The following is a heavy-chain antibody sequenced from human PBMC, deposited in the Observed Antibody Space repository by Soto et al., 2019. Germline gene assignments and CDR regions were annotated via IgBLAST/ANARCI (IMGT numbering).Heavy chain of an antibody. CDR1: GFTFSSYA. V-gene: IGHV3-30*14. J-gene: IGHJ5*02. D-gene: IGHD3-10*01. CDR3: ARERVRGVYNRFVP. CDR2: ISYDGSNK. Sequence: QVQLVESGGGVVQPGRSLRLSCAASGFTFSSYAMHWVRQAPGKGLEWVAVISYDGSNKYYADSVKGRFTISRDNSKNPLYLQMNSLRAEDTAVYYCARERVRGVYNRFVPWGQGTLVTVSS.